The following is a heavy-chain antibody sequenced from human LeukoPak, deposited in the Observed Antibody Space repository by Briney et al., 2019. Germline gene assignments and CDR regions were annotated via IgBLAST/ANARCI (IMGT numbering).Heavy chain of an antibody. D-gene: IGHD2-2*01. V-gene: IGHV3-48*01. CDR2: ISSSSSTI. CDR3: ATLDIVVVPAYYYYYMDV. Sequence: GGSLRLSCAASGFTFSSYSMNWVRQAPGKGLEWVSYISSSSSTIYYADCVKGRFTISRDNAKNSLYLQMNSLRAEDTAVYYCATLDIVVVPAYYYYYMDVWGKGTTVTVSS. J-gene: IGHJ6*03. CDR1: GFTFSSYS.